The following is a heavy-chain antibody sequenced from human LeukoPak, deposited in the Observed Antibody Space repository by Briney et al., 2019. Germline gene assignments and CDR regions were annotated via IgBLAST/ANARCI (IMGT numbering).Heavy chain of an antibody. D-gene: IGHD3-16*01. CDR3: ARDLTHRYAGERAFDY. Sequence: GGSLRLSCAASGFTVSSNYMSWVRQAPGKGLEWVSVIYSGGSTYYADSVKGRFTISRDNSKNTLYLQMNSLRAEDTAVYYCARDLTHRYAGERAFDYWGQGTLVSVSS. V-gene: IGHV3-53*01. J-gene: IGHJ4*02. CDR1: GFTVSSNY. CDR2: IYSGGST.